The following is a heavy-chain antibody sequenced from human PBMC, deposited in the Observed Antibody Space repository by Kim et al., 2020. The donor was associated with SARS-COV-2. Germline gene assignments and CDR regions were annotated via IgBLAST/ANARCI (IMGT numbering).Heavy chain of an antibody. J-gene: IGHJ4*02. V-gene: IGHV1-3*01. Sequence: DKGNTHKSQKFQGRVTITRDTAASTAYMELSSLRSEDTAVYYCARRRGGDYWGQGTLVTVSS. D-gene: IGHD3-16*01. CDR3: ARRRGGDY. CDR2: DKGNT.